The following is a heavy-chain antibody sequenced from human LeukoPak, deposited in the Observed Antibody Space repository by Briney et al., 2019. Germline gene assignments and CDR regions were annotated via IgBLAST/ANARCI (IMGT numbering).Heavy chain of an antibody. Sequence: GGSLRLSCAASGFTFSNYGMHWVRQAPGKGLEWVANIKQDGGEIYYVDSVKGRFTISRDNAKNSLYLQMNSLRAEDTAVYYCTRDGDTSGYSDWGQGTLVTVSS. J-gene: IGHJ4*02. CDR1: GFTFSNYG. D-gene: IGHD3-22*01. V-gene: IGHV3-7*01. CDR3: TRDGDTSGYSD. CDR2: IKQDGGEI.